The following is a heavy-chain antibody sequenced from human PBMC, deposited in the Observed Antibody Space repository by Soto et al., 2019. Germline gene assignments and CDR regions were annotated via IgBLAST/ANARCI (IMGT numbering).Heavy chain of an antibody. CDR3: AKDLNFYDFWSGYLQDAFDI. V-gene: IGHV3-23*01. CDR2: VGGTGGRT. D-gene: IGHD3-3*01. Sequence: EVQLLESGGGLVQPGGSLRLSCAASGFTFNSYAMRWVRQAPGKGLEWVSGVGGTGGRTYYAASVKGRFTISRDNSKNTLCRQMNSLRAEDTAVYYCAKDLNFYDFWSGYLQDAFDIWGQGTKVTVSS. CDR1: GFTFNSYA. J-gene: IGHJ3*02.